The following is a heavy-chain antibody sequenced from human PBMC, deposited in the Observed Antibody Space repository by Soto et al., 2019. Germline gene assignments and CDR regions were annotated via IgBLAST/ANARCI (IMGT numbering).Heavy chain of an antibody. J-gene: IGHJ4*02. D-gene: IGHD3-9*01. V-gene: IGHV3-9*01. CDR3: AKDRNDILTGSFDY. CDR1: GFTFDDYA. Sequence: EVQLVESGGGLVQPGRSLRLSCAASGFTFDDYAMHWVRQAPGKGLEWVSGISWNSGSIGYADSVKGRFTIPRDNXXNSLYLQMNSLRAEDTALHYCAKDRNDILTGSFDYWGQGTLVTVSS. CDR2: ISWNSGSI.